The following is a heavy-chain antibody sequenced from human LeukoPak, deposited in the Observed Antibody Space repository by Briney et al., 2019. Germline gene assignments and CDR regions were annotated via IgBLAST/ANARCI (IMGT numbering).Heavy chain of an antibody. V-gene: IGHV4-39*02. CDR2: IYYSGST. CDR3: ARDRIGTNLRDRPRQTGSPHAFDI. D-gene: IGHD1-1*01. Sequence: PSETLSLTCTVSGGSISSSSYYWGWIRQPPGKGLEWIGSIYYSGSTYYNPSLKSRVTISVGTSKNQFSLQLNSVTPEDTAVYYCARDRIGTNLRDRPRQTGSPHAFDIWGQGTMVTVSS. CDR1: GGSISSSSYY. J-gene: IGHJ3*02.